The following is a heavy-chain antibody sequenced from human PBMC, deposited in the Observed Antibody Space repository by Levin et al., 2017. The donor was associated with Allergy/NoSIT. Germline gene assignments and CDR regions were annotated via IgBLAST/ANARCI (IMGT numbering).Heavy chain of an antibody. CDR1: GYSFTTYW. Sequence: GESLKISCKGSGYSFTTYWVAWVRQMPGKGLEWMGIIYPGDSDTRYSPSFQGQVTISADKSISTAYLHWSSLKASDTAMYYCARRCSIASCSAGRFDYWGQGTLVTVSS. D-gene: IGHD2-2*01. V-gene: IGHV5-51*01. CDR2: IYPGDSDT. J-gene: IGHJ4*02. CDR3: ARRCSIASCSAGRFDY.